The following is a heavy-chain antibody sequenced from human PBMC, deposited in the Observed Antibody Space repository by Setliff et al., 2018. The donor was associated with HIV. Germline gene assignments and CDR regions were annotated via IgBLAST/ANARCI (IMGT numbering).Heavy chain of an antibody. CDR1: GGSIRSNDW. D-gene: IGHD2-8*02. J-gene: IGHJ6*02. V-gene: IGHV4-4*02. CDR2: IADSGAT. CDR3: ARGSTCIGGGCLTYYYYYYGLDV. Sequence: PSETLSLTCTVSGGSIRSNDWWSWFRQSPGKGLEWIGEIADSGATDYNPSLKSRVIISLDTSKKQFSLKLNSVTAADTAVYYCARGSTCIGGGCLTYYYYYYGLDVWGQGTTVTVS.